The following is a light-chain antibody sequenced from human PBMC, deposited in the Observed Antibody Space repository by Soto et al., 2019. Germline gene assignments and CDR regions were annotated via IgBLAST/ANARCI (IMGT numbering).Light chain of an antibody. J-gene: IGKJ5*01. CDR2: GAS. CDR3: QQYHHSPIT. V-gene: IGKV3-20*01. CDR1: QSVTNNY. Sequence: EIVSTQSPGTLSLSPGERATLSCRASQSVTNNYLAWYQQNPGQAPRLLIYGASNRATGIPDRFSGSGSGTDFALTISRLEPEDFAVYYCQQYHHSPITFGQGTRLEI.